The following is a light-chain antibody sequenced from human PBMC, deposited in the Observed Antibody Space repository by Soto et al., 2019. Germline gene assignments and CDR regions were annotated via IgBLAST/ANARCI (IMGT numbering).Light chain of an antibody. V-gene: IGLV1-40*01. CDR3: QSYDNSLLAYV. CDR1: SSNIGAGFD. CDR2: AND. Sequence: QSVLTQSPSASGTPGQRVTISCSGSSSNIGAGFDVHWYQQLPGTAPKLLIYANDDRPSGVPDRFSGSTSGTSASLAITGLQAEDAADYYCQSYDNSLLAYVFGGGTKVTVL. J-gene: IGLJ2*01.